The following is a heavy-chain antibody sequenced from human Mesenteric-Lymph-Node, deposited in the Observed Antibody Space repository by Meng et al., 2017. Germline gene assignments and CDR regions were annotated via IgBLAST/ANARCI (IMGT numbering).Heavy chain of an antibody. CDR1: GYTFTDFG. D-gene: IGHD6-19*01. CDR3: TRDLGGVPGSFFDF. V-gene: IGHV1-18*01. Sequence: QVQLEQAGNEVKKPGGALKVSCKASGYTFTDFGISWVRQAPGQGLEWMGWISAYNGNRDYAQKFQGRVTMTTDTSTSTTYLELRNLGSDDTAVFYCTRDLGGVPGSFFDFWGQGTLVTVSS. J-gene: IGHJ4*02. CDR2: ISAYNGNR.